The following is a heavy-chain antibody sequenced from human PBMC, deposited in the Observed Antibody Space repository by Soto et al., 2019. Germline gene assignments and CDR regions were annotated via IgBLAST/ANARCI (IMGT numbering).Heavy chain of an antibody. CDR1: GFTFSNYP. J-gene: IGHJ4*02. CDR3: AKGTDFWSGYMPLYFDS. CDR2: INANGFGT. V-gene: IGHV3-23*01. Sequence: EVQLLESGGGFVQPGGSLGLSCAASGFTFSNYPMSWVRQAPGKGLEWVSSINANGFGTYYADSVKGRFTVSRGNSQNTLYMQMNSLRAEDTAVYYCAKGTDFWSGYMPLYFDSWGQGALVTVSS. D-gene: IGHD3-3*01.